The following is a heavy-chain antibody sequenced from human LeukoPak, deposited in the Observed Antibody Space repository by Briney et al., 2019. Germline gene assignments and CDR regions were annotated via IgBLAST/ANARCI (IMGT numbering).Heavy chain of an antibody. Sequence: GGSLRLSCAASGFTFSTYWVTWVRQAPGKGLEWVANINVDGSEKYYVDSVKGRFTISRDNAKNSLYLQMNSLTVEDTAVYYCARDDGFSCYSYWGQGTLVTVSS. CDR2: INVDGSEK. V-gene: IGHV3-7*01. CDR3: ARDDGFSCYSY. CDR1: GFTFSTYW. J-gene: IGHJ4*02. D-gene: IGHD3/OR15-3a*01.